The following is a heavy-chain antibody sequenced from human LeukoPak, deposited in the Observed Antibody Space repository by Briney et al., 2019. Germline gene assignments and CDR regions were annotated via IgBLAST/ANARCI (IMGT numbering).Heavy chain of an antibody. V-gene: IGHV5-51*01. CDR1: GYSFTSYW. CDR2: IYPGDSNT. Sequence: GESLKISCKGSGYSFTSYWIGWVRQMPGKGLEWMGIIYPGDSNTKYIPSFQGQVTISADKSIRTAFLPWTSLKASDTPRPSCARPEQIVGAHYWGQGTLVTVSS. D-gene: IGHD1-26*01. J-gene: IGHJ4*02. CDR3: ARPEQIVGAHY.